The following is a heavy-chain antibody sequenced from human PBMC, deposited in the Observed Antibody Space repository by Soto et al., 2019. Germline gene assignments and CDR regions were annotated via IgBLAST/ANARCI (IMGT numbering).Heavy chain of an antibody. CDR2: INHSGST. V-gene: IGHV4-34*01. CDR3: ARGLRSVY. Sequence: QVQLQQWGAGLLKPSETLSLTCTVYGGSFSGYYWSWIRQPPGKGLEWIGEINHSGSTNYTPSLKSRVTISLDTSMNQFSLKLSSVTAADTAVYYCARGLRSVYWGQGTLGTVSS. J-gene: IGHJ4*02. D-gene: IGHD4-17*01. CDR1: GGSFSGYY.